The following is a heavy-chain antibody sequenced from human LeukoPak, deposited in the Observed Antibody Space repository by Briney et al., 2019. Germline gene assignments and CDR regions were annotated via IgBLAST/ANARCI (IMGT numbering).Heavy chain of an antibody. D-gene: IGHD2-15*01. J-gene: IGHJ4*02. CDR1: GYTFTGYY. CDR2: INPNSGGT. CDR3: ARDRVAATRTTDY. V-gene: IGHV1-2*02. Sequence: GASVKVSCKASGYTFTGYYMHWVRQAPAQGREGRGWINPNSGGTNYAQKLQGRVTMTRDTSISPAYMELSRLRSDDTAVYYCARDRVAATRTTDYWGQGTLVTVSS.